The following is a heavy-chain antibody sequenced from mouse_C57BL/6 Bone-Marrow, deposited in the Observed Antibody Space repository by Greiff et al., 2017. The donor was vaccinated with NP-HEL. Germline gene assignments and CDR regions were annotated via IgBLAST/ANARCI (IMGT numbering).Heavy chain of an antibody. Sequence: VQLQQSGAELVRPGASVKLSCTASGFNIKDDYMHWVKQRPEQGLEWIGWIDPENGDTEYASKFQGKATITADTSSNTAYLQLSSLTSEDTAVYYCTDDYVVAWFAYWGQGTRVTVSA. J-gene: IGHJ3*01. D-gene: IGHD2-4*01. CDR1: GFNIKDDY. CDR3: TDDYVVAWFAY. CDR2: IDPENGDT. V-gene: IGHV14-4*01.